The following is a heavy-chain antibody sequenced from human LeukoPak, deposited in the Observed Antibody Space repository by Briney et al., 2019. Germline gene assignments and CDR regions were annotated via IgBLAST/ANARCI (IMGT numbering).Heavy chain of an antibody. D-gene: IGHD6-13*01. CDR3: ARRRGQQQLTIFDP. J-gene: IGHJ5*02. V-gene: IGHV4-61*02. CDR1: GGSISSGSYY. CDR2: IYTSGST. Sequence: MPSETLSLTCTVSGGSISSGSYYWSWIRQPAGKGLEWIGRIYTSGSTNYNPSLKSRVTISVDTSKNQFSLKLSSVTAADTAVYYCARRRGQQQLTIFDPWGQGTLVTVSS.